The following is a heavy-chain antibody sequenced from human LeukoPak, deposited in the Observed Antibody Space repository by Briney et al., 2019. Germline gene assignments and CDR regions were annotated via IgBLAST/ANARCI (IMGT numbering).Heavy chain of an antibody. Sequence: SVKVSCKASGGTFSSYAISWVRQAPGQGLEWMGGIIPIFGTANYAQKFQGRVTITTDESTSTAYMELSSLRSEDTAVYYCACDDYDSSGYYSSWGQGTLVTVSS. CDR1: GGTFSSYA. V-gene: IGHV1-69*05. CDR2: IIPIFGTA. D-gene: IGHD3-22*01. CDR3: ACDDYDSSGYYSS. J-gene: IGHJ5*02.